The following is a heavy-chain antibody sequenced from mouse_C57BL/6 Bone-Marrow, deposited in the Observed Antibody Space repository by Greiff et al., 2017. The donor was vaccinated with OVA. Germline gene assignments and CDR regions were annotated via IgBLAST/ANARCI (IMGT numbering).Heavy chain of an antibody. J-gene: IGHJ2*01. D-gene: IGHD2-5*01. V-gene: IGHV14-3*01. CDR3: ARVPYYSNYHFDY. CDR1: GFNIKTTY. Sequence: VQLQQSVAELVRPGASVKLSCPASGFNIKTTYMHWVKQRPEQGLEWIGRIDPANGNTKYAPKFQGKATITADTSSNTADLQLSSLTSEDTAIYYCARVPYYSNYHFDYWGQGTTLTVSS. CDR2: IDPANGNT.